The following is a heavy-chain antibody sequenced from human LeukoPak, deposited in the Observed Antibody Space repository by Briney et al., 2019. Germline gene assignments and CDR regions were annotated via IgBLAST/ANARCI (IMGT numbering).Heavy chain of an antibody. CDR3: ARGRYSGRRYYYMDV. CDR2: IYYSGST. Sequence: SETLSLTCTVSGGSISSSSYYWGWIRQPPGKGLEGFGIIYYSGSTYYNPPLKSRVPISVDTSKNQFSLKLSSVTAADTAVYYCARGRYSGRRYYYMDVWGKGTTVTVSS. D-gene: IGHD1-26*01. V-gene: IGHV4-39*07. CDR1: GGSISSSSYY. J-gene: IGHJ6*03.